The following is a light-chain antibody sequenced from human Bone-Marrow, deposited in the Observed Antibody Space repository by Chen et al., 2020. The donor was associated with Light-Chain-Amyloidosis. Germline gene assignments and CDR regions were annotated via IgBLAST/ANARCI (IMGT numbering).Light chain of an antibody. CDR1: QSLLYTSNNKNY. CDR3: QQYYSSPRWT. Sequence: DIVMTQSPDSLAVSLGERATINCKSSQSLLYTSNNKNYLTWYQQKPGRPPKLLIHWASTRESGVPDRFSGSGSGTDFTLTISSLQAEDVAVYYCQQYYSSPRWTFGQGTRVEIK. V-gene: IGKV4-1*01. J-gene: IGKJ1*01. CDR2: WAS.